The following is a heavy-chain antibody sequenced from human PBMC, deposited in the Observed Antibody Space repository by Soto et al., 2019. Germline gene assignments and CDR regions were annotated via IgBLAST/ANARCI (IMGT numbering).Heavy chain of an antibody. J-gene: IGHJ5*02. CDR2: MNPNSGNT. CDR3: ARGHIRATKNWLDP. Sequence: QVQLVQSGAEVKKPGASVKVSCKGSGYTFTSYHINWVRQATGQGLEWMGWMNPNSGNTGHAQTLKGRVHMTWDPSINTAYMELSSLRFEATAMYYCARGHIRATKNWLDPWGQGTLVTVSS. CDR1: GYTFTSYH. D-gene: IGHD2-2*02. V-gene: IGHV1-8*01.